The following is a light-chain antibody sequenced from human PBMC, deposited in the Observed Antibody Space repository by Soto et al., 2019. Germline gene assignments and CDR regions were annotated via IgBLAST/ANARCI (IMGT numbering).Light chain of an antibody. J-gene: IGKJ4*01. CDR3: QQYNNFPRLT. CDR2: GAS. Sequence: EIVLTQSPCTLSLSPGERATLSCRASQSVSSSYLAWYQQKPGQAPRLLIYGASSRATGIPDRFSGSGSGTDFTLTISRLEPEDFAVYYCQQYNNFPRLTFGGGTKVDIK. V-gene: IGKV3-20*01. CDR1: QSVSSSY.